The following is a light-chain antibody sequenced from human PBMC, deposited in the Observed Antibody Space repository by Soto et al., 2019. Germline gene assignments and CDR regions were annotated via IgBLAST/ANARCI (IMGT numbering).Light chain of an antibody. J-gene: IGKJ1*01. CDR1: QSVSSSY. CDR3: QQYGSSPRT. V-gene: IGKV3-20*01. CDR2: GAS. Sequence: EIALTQSPGTVSLSPGERATLSCRAGQSVSSSYLAWYQQKPGQAPRLLIYGASSRATGIPDRFSGSGSGADFTLTISRLEPEDFAVYYCQQYGSSPRTFGQGTKVDIK.